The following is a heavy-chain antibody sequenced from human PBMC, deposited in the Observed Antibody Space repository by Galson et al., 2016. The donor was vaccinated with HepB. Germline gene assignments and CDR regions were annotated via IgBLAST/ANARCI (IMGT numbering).Heavy chain of an antibody. J-gene: IGHJ4*02. D-gene: IGHD2/OR15-2a*01. CDR1: GFTYSDFG. Sequence: SLRLSCAASGFTYSDFGFHWVRQASGKGLEWVGRIGGKTETYATSYGASVEGRFSIFRDDSKKTMYLQMNSLKTVDTAVYFCGNMGSGCWGQGTPVTVSS. V-gene: IGHV3-73*01. CDR3: GNMGSGC. CDR2: IGGKTETYAT.